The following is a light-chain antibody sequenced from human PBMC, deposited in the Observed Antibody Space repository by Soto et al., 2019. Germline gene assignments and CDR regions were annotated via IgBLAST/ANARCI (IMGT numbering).Light chain of an antibody. CDR2: TDS. Sequence: SYELTQPPSVSVSPGQTARITCSGDALSNQYAYWYQQKPGQAPVLVIYTDSERPSGIPERFSGSSSGTTVTLTISGVQPEDEADYYCQSADSSGTYVFGTGTKLTVL. CDR3: QSADSSGTYV. CDR1: ALSNQY. J-gene: IGLJ1*01. V-gene: IGLV3-25*02.